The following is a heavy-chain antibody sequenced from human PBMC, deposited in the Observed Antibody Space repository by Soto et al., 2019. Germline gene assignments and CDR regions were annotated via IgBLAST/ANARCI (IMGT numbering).Heavy chain of an antibody. CDR1: GFTLSTYG. CDR3: AKDHSWTQLWLAPDY. Sequence: PGGSLRLSCAASGFTLSTYGMHWVRQAPGKGLEWVAVISYDGSNKNYADSVKGRFTISRDNSKNTLYLQMNSLRAEDTAVYYCAKDHSWTQLWLAPDYWGQGTVVTVSS. CDR2: ISYDGSNK. V-gene: IGHV3-30*18. J-gene: IGHJ4*02. D-gene: IGHD5-18*01.